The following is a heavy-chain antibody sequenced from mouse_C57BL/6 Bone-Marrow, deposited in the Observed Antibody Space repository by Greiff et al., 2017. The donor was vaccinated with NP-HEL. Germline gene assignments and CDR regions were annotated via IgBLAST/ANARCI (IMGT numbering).Heavy chain of an antibody. CDR2: IRLKSDNYAT. Sequence: EVKLVESGGGLVQPGGSMKLSCVASGFTFSNYWMNWVRQSPEKGLEWVAQIRLKSDNYATHYAESVKGRFTISRDDSKSSVYLQMNNLRAEDTGIYYCTVDYDYDGYWGQGTTLTVSS. V-gene: IGHV6-3*01. D-gene: IGHD2-4*01. J-gene: IGHJ2*01. CDR1: GFTFSNYW. CDR3: TVDYDYDGY.